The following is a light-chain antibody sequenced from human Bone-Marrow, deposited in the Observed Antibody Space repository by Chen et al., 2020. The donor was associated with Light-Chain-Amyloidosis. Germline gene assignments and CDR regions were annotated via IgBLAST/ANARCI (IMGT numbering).Light chain of an antibody. J-gene: IGLJ3*02. CDR3: QVWDRSGDRPV. Sequence: SYVLTQPSSVSGAAGQTATTACGGNNIGSTSVHWYQQTPGQAPLLVVYGDSDRPSGITERLSGSNSGNTATLTISRGEAGDEADYYCQVWDRSGDRPVFGGGTKLTVL. CDR1: NIGSTS. V-gene: IGLV3-21*02. CDR2: GDS.